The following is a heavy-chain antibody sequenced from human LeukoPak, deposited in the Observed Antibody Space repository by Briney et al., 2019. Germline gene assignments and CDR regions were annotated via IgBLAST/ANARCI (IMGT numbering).Heavy chain of an antibody. CDR1: GFNFNTYG. D-gene: IGHD6-25*01. V-gene: IGHV3-30*02. J-gene: IGHJ6*03. Sequence: PGGPLRLSCAASGFNFNTYGMYWVRQAPGKGLEGVAFIRYDETNEYYADSVKGRFTISRDNSKNTLYLQMNSLRTEDTAVYYCAKASRAALVGPYYMDVWGKGTTVTISS. CDR3: AKASRAALVGPYYMDV. CDR2: IRYDETNE.